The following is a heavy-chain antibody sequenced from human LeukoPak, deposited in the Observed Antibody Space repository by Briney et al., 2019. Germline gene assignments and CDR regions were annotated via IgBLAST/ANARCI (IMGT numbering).Heavy chain of an antibody. V-gene: IGHV3-64*01. D-gene: IGHD3-3*01. CDR1: GFTFSSYA. CDR2: ISSNGGST. J-gene: IGHJ6*03. Sequence: GGSLRLSCAASGFTFSSYAMHWVRQAPGKGLEYVSAISSNGGSTYYANSVKGRFTISRDNAKNSLYLQMNSLRAEDTALYYCARDYSIFGVAPVYYYYYYMDVWGKGTTVTVSS. CDR3: ARDYSIFGVAPVYYYYYYMDV.